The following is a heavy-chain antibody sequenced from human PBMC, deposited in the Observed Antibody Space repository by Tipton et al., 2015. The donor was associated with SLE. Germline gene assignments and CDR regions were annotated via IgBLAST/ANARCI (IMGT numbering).Heavy chain of an antibody. D-gene: IGHD3-3*01. CDR2: ISGSGGST. J-gene: IGHJ4*02. CDR3: ARFLFWSGYFDY. Sequence: SLRLSCAASGFTFSSYEMNWVRQAPGKGLEWVSAISGSGGSTYYADSVKGRFTISRDNSKNTLYLQMNSLRAEDTAVYYCARFLFWSGYFDYWGQGTLVTVSS. V-gene: IGHV3-23*01. CDR1: GFTFSSYE.